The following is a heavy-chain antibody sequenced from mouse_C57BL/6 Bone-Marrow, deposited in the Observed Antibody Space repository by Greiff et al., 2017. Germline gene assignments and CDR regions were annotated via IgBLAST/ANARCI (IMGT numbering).Heavy chain of an antibody. Sequence: VQLQQSGPGLVQPSQSLSITCTVSGFSLTSYGVHWVRQSPGKGLEWLGVIWSGGSTDYNAAFIPRLSISKDNSKSQVFFKMNSLQADDTAIYYCASYDGYPAWFAYWGQGTLVTVSA. CDR2: IWSGGST. J-gene: IGHJ3*01. CDR3: ASYDGYPAWFAY. V-gene: IGHV2-2*01. CDR1: GFSLTSYG. D-gene: IGHD2-3*01.